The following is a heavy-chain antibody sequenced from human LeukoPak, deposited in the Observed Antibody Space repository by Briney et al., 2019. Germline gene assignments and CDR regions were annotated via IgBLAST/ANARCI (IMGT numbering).Heavy chain of an antibody. CDR1: GFTFNNYA. CDR2: ISEGGEST. Sequence: TGGSLRLSCAASGFTFNNYAMNWVRQAPGKGLEWVSSISEGGESTHYADSVKGRFTISRDNSQSTLFLQMTSLRAGDTAVYYCAKQWVDCWGQGTLVTVSS. V-gene: IGHV3-23*01. D-gene: IGHD1-26*01. CDR3: AKQWVDC. J-gene: IGHJ4*02.